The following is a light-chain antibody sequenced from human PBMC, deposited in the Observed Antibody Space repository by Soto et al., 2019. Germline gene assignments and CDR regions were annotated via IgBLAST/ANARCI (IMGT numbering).Light chain of an antibody. CDR3: SSYTSTNSWV. CDR1: SSDVGGYNY. CDR2: DVS. V-gene: IGLV2-14*01. Sequence: QSVLTQSASVSGSPGQSITISCTGTSSDVGGYNYVSWYQQHPGKASKLIIYDVSNRPSGVSTRFSGSKSGNTASLTISGLQAEDEADYSCSSYTSTNSWVFGGGTKVTVL. J-gene: IGLJ3*02.